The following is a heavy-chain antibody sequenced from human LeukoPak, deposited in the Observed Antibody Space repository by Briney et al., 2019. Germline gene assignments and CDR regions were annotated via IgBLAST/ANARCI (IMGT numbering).Heavy chain of an antibody. Sequence: ASVKVSCKASGYTFTSYGISWVRQAPGQGLEGMGWISAYNGNTNYAQKLQGRVTMTTDTSTSTAYMELRSLRSDDTAVYYCARDMGDMVVVPSASGSDYWGQGTLVTVSS. CDR2: ISAYNGNT. V-gene: IGHV1-18*01. CDR1: GYTFTSYG. D-gene: IGHD2-2*01. CDR3: ARDMGDMVVVPSASGSDY. J-gene: IGHJ4*02.